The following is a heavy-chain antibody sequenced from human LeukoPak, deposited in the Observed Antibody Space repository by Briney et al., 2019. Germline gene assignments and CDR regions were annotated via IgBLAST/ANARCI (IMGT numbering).Heavy chain of an antibody. Sequence: GASVKVSCKASGYTFTGYYMHWVRQAPGQGLEWMGWINPNSGGTNYAQKFQGRVTMTRDTSISTAYMELSRLRSDDTAVYYCARESYYYDSSGYSYGYWGQGTLATVSS. V-gene: IGHV1-2*02. J-gene: IGHJ4*02. CDR2: INPNSGGT. CDR3: ARESYYYDSSGYSYGY. D-gene: IGHD3-22*01. CDR1: GYTFTGYY.